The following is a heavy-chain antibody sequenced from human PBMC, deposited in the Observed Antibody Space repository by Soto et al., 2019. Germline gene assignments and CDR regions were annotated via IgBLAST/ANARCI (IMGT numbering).Heavy chain of an antibody. CDR2: ISKSSSVI. V-gene: IGHV3-48*03. CDR1: GSTFRSSE. Sequence: PGGSLRLSCAASGSTFRSSEMHWVRQAPGKGLEWVSYISKSSSVIYYADSVKGRFTISRDNAKNLLYLQMNSMRAEDTAVYFCASVNLRFPYGIDVWGQGTTVTVSS. D-gene: IGHD3-3*01. CDR3: ASVNLRFPYGIDV. J-gene: IGHJ6*02.